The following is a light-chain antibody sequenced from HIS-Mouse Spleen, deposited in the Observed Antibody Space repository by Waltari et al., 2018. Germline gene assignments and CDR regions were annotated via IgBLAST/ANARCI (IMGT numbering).Light chain of an antibody. J-gene: IGLJ1*01. CDR3: NSRDSSGNHLSV. Sequence: SSELTQDPAVSVALGQTVRITCQGDSLRSYYASWYQQKPVKAPVLVIYGKNNRTPGLPDRFSGSSSGNTASLTITGAQAEDEADYYCNSRDSSGNHLSVVGTGTKVTVL. CDR1: SLRSYY. V-gene: IGLV3-19*01. CDR2: GKN.